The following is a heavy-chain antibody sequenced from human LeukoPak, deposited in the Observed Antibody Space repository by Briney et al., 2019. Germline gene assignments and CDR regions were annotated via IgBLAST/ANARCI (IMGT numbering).Heavy chain of an antibody. D-gene: IGHD2-2*01. V-gene: IGHV4-59*01. J-gene: IGHJ6*04. CDR1: GGSIGSYY. CDR3: ARRYCSSTSCSLDV. CDR2: IFYSGTT. Sequence: PSETLSLTCTVSGGSIGSYYWSWIRQPPGKGLEWIGYIFYSGTTNDNPSLKSRVTISLDTSKNQFSLNLTSVTAADTAVYYCARRYCSSTSCSLDVWGKGTTVTVSS.